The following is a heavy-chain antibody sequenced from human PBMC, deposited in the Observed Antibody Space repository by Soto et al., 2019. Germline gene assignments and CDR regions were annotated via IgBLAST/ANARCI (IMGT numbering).Heavy chain of an antibody. D-gene: IGHD2-2*02. CDR1: GFTFSNAW. J-gene: IGHJ6*02. CDR3: ARDRREYQLLYDPNYYGMDV. V-gene: IGHV3-48*02. CDR2: ISSSSSTI. Sequence: EVQLVESGGGLVKPGGSLRLSCAASGFTFSNAWMSWVRQAPGKGLEWVSYISSSSSTIYYADSVKGRFTISRDNAKNSLYLQMNSLRDEDTAVYYCARDRREYQLLYDPNYYGMDVWGQGTTVTVSS.